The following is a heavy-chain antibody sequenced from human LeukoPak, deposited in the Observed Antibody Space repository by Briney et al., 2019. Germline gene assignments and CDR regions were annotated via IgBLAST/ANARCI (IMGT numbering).Heavy chain of an antibody. Sequence: PGGSLRLSCAASGFTFSDYYMSWIRQAPGKGLEWVSYISSSSSYTNYADSVKGRFTISRDNAKNPLYLQMNSLRAEDTAVYYCARGFDDDYGDLWWFDPWGQGTLVTVSS. CDR2: ISSSSSYT. CDR1: GFTFSDYY. V-gene: IGHV3-11*06. D-gene: IGHD4-17*01. J-gene: IGHJ5*02. CDR3: ARGFDDDYGDLWWFDP.